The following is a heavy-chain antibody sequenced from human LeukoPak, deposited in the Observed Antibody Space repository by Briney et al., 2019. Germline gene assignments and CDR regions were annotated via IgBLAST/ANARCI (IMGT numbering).Heavy chain of an antibody. D-gene: IGHD3-10*01. CDR3: ARDGYGSGKGYFDY. CDR2: IIPIFGTA. V-gene: IGHV1-69*13. CDR1: GGTFSSYA. Sequence: ASVKVSCKASGGTFSSYAISWVRQAPGQGLEWMGGIIPIFGTANYAQKFQGRVTITADESTSTAYMGLSSLRSDDTAVYYCARDGYGSGKGYFDYWGQGSLVTVSS. J-gene: IGHJ4*02.